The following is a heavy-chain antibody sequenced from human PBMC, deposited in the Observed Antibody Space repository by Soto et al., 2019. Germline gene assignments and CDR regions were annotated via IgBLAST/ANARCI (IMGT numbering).Heavy chain of an antibody. CDR1: GGSISSGGYY. CDR3: ARDRYYGSGSYFDY. V-gene: IGHV4-31*03. CDR2: IYYSGST. D-gene: IGHD3-10*01. J-gene: IGHJ4*02. Sequence: SETLSLTCTVSGGSISSGGYYWSWIRQHPGKGLEWIGYIYYSGSTYYNPSLKSRVTISVDTSKNQFSLKLSSVTAADTAVYYCARDRYYGSGSYFDYWGQGTLVTVS.